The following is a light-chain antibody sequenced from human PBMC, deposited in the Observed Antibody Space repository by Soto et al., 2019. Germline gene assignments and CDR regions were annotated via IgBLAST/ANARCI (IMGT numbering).Light chain of an antibody. CDR1: QTITTC. Sequence: DIQMTQSPSSLSASVGDRVTISCRASQTITTCLNWYQQKAGKAPKLLIYGLSSLQSVVPSRFTGSGSGTDFTLTISSLQPEDFESYHCQRSHSSPLTFGQGTKVEIK. CDR2: GLS. J-gene: IGKJ1*01. CDR3: QRSHSSPLT. V-gene: IGKV1-39*01.